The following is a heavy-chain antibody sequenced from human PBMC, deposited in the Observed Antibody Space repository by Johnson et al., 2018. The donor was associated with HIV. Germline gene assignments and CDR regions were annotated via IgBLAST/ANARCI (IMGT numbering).Heavy chain of an antibody. Sequence: MQLVESGGGVVRPGGSLRLSCAASGFTFDDYGMSWVRQAPGKGLEWVSGIKWNGGSTGYADSVKGRFTISRDNAKNSLYLQMNSLRAEDTALYYCARDTDYYDSSGYVGSAFDIWGQGTMVTVSS. CDR2: IKWNGGST. J-gene: IGHJ3*02. CDR1: GFTFDDYG. D-gene: IGHD3-22*01. V-gene: IGHV3-20*04. CDR3: ARDTDYYDSSGYVGSAFDI.